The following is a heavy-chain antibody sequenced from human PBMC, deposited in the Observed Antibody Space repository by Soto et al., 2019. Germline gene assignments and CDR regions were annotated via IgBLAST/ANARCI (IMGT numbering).Heavy chain of an antibody. D-gene: IGHD3-3*01. CDR1: GFTFSSYG. CDR2: IWYDGSNK. J-gene: IGHJ6*02. V-gene: IGHV3-33*01. CDR3: ARDGQRITIFGVVIQMGGMDV. Sequence: GGSLRLSCAASGFTFSSYGMHWVRQAPGKGLEWVAVIWYDGSNKYYADSVKGRFTISRDNSKNTLYLQMNSLRAEDTAVYYCARDGQRITIFGVVIQMGGMDVWRQGTTVTVSS.